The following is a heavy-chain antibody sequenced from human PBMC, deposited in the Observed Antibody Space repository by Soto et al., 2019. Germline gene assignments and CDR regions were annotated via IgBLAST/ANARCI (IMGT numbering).Heavy chain of an antibody. CDR3: GRDGALGDRAVVDS. CDR1: GFTFSTYG. D-gene: IGHD5-18*01. V-gene: IGHV3-33*01. CDR2: IWYDGSNK. Sequence: QVQLVESGGGVVQPGKSLRLSCAASGFTFSTYGMHWVRQAPGKGLEWVAVIWYDGSNKYHGDSLKGRFTISRDNSKNTLYLQINNLRADDTAVYYCGRDGALGDRAVVDSWGQGTLVTVSS. J-gene: IGHJ4*02.